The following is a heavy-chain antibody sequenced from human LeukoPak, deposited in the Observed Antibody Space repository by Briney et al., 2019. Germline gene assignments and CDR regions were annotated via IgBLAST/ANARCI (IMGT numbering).Heavy chain of an antibody. CDR1: GGTFSSYT. CDR2: IIPILGIA. CDR3: ARGSGSYSDAFDI. Sequence: SVKVSCKASGGTFSSYTISLVRQAPGQGLEWMGRIIPILGIANYAQKLQGRVTMTTDTSTSTAYMELRSLRSDVTAVYYCARGSGSYSDAFDIWGQGTMVTVSS. V-gene: IGHV1-69*02. J-gene: IGHJ3*02. D-gene: IGHD1-26*01.